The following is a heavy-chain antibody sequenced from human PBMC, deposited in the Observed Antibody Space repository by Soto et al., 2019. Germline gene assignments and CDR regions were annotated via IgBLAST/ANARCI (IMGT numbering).Heavy chain of an antibody. Sequence: PSETLSLTCTVSGGSISSYYWSWIRQPPGKGLEWIGYIYYSGSTNYNPSLKSRVTISVDTSKNQFSLKLSSVTAADTAVYYCAGSSSSSWPNWFDPWGQGTLVTVSS. D-gene: IGHD6-13*01. CDR2: IYYSGST. J-gene: IGHJ5*02. V-gene: IGHV4-59*01. CDR3: AGSSSSSWPNWFDP. CDR1: GGSISSYY.